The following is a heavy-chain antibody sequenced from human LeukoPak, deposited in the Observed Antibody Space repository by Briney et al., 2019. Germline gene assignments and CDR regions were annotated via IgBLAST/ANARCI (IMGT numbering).Heavy chain of an antibody. CDR1: GGSISSSTYY. Sequence: PSETLSLTCTVSGGSISSSTYYWGWIRQPPGKGLEWIVSIYYSGSTNYNPSLKSRVTISVDTSKNQFSLNLNSVTAADTAVYHCASHYSSGWPDAFDIWGQGTMVTVSS. D-gene: IGHD6-19*01. J-gene: IGHJ3*02. V-gene: IGHV4-39*01. CDR3: ASHYSSGWPDAFDI. CDR2: IYYSGST.